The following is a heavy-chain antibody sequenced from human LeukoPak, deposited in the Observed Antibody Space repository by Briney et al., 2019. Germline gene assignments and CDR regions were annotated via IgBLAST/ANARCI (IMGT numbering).Heavy chain of an antibody. CDR1: GFTFSSYD. CDR3: ARGIAAWWFDP. CDR2: IGTAGDT. V-gene: IGHV3-13*01. Sequence: PGGSLRLSCAASGFTFSSYDMHWVRQATGKGLEWVSAIGTAGDTYYPGSVKGRFTISRENAKNSLYLQMNSLRAGDTAVYYCARGIAAWWFDPWGQGTLVTASS. J-gene: IGHJ5*02. D-gene: IGHD6-13*01.